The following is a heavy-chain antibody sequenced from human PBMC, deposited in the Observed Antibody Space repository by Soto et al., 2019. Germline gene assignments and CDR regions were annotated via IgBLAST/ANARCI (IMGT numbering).Heavy chain of an antibody. V-gene: IGHV1-69*13. CDR1: GGTFSSYA. D-gene: IGHD2-8*01. J-gene: IGHJ5*02. CDR3: AKARVFTALGFEP. Sequence: ASVKVSCKASGGTFSSYAISWVRQAPGQGLEWMGGIIPIFGTANYAQKFQGRVTITADESTSTAYMELSSLRSEDTAVYYCAKARVFTALGFEPWGQGTLVTVSS. CDR2: IIPIFGTA.